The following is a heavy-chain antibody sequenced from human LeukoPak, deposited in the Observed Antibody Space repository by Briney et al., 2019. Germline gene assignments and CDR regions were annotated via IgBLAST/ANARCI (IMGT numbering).Heavy chain of an antibody. D-gene: IGHD2-15*01. V-gene: IGHV3-23*01. CDR2: IGSDTTT. CDR3: AKDLHYWVAMDV. CDR1: GFTFSSYA. Sequence: GGSLRLSCSASGFTFSSYAINWVRQAPGKGLEWVSGIGSDTTTHYAESVKGRFAISRDNAKNTLYLHMNSVRAEDTALYYCAKDLHYWVAMDVWGQGTTVTVS. J-gene: IGHJ6*02.